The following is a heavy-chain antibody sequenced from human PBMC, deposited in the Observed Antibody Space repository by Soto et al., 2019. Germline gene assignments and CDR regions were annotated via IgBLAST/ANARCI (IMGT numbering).Heavy chain of an antibody. D-gene: IGHD2-8*02. V-gene: IGHV4-34*01. Sequence: SETLSLTCAVYGGSFSGYYWTWIRQPPGTGLEWIGEINHSGSTNYNPSLKSRVTISVDTSKNQFSLKLTTVTAADTAVYYCARDKITGLFDYWGQGTLVT. CDR3: ARDKITGLFDY. CDR2: INHSGST. J-gene: IGHJ4*02. CDR1: GGSFSGYY.